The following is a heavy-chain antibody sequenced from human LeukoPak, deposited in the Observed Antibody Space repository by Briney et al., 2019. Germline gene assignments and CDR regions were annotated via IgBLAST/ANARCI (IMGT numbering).Heavy chain of an antibody. J-gene: IGHJ4*02. Sequence: GASVTVSCTASGYTFTSYAMNWVRQAPGQGLEWMGWINTNTGNPTYAQGFTGRFVFSLDTSVSTAYLQISSLKAEDTAVYYCARDEAVAGPDYWGQGTLVTVSS. V-gene: IGHV7-4-1*02. CDR3: ARDEAVAGPDY. CDR2: INTNTGNP. CDR1: GYTFTSYA. D-gene: IGHD6-19*01.